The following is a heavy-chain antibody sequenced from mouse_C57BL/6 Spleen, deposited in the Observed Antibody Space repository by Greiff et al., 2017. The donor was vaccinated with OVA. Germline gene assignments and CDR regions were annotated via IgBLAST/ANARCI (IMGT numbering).Heavy chain of an antibody. D-gene: IGHD1-1*01. CDR2: INPNYGTT. J-gene: IGHJ1*03. CDR1: GYSFTDYN. Sequence: VQLQQSGPELVKPGASVKISCKASGYSFTDYNMNWVKQSNGKSLEWIGVINPNYGTTSYNQKFKGKATLTVDQSSSTAYMQLNSLTSEDSAVYYCARSCYYGSSYDWYFDVWGTGTTVTVSS. V-gene: IGHV1-39*01. CDR3: ARSCYYGSSYDWYFDV.